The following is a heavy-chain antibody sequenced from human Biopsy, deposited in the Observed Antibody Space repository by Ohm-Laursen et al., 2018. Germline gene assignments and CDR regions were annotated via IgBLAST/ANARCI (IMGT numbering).Heavy chain of an antibody. Sequence: SLRLSCSASGFTLSDGMTWVRQAPGKGLECVSVIYSGGNTFYADSVKGRFTASRDTSKNTIYLQMNSLRAEDTARYYCATNLKVSPGLMNFDSWGQGTLVTVSS. CDR1: GFTLSDG. CDR2: IYSGGNT. D-gene: IGHD1-1*01. V-gene: IGHV3-53*01. CDR3: ATNLKVSPGLMNFDS. J-gene: IGHJ4*02.